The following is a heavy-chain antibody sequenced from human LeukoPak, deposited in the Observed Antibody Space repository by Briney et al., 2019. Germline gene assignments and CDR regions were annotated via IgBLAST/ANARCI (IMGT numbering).Heavy chain of an antibody. D-gene: IGHD6-13*01. CDR2: IYSGGST. CDR3: ARDLGRAAGGAFDI. CDR1: GFTVSSNY. Sequence: QPGGSLRLSCAASGFTVSSNYMSWVRQAPGKGLEWVSVIYSGGSTYYADSVKGRFTISRDNSKNTLYLQMNSLRAEDTAVYYCARDLGRAAGGAFDIWGQGTMVTVSS. J-gene: IGHJ3*02. V-gene: IGHV3-53*01.